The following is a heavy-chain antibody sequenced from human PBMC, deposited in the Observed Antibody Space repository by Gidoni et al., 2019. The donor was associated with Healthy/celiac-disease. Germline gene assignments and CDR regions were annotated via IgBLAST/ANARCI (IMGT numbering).Heavy chain of an antibody. V-gene: IGHV3-23*04. CDR2: ISGSGGST. J-gene: IGHJ4*02. Sequence: EVQLVESGGGLVQPGGSLRLSCAASGFTFSSYAMSWVRQAPGKGLEWVSAISGSGGSTYYADSVKGRFTISRDNSKNTLYLQMNSLRAEDTAVYYCAKDATPWPYSSSWYGYWGQGTLVTVSS. CDR3: AKDATPWPYSSSWYGY. CDR1: GFTFSSYA. D-gene: IGHD6-13*01.